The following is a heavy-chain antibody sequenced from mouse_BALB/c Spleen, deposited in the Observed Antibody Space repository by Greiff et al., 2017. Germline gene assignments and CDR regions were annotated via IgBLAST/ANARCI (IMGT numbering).Heavy chain of an antibody. D-gene: IGHD1-1*01. V-gene: IGHV1S135*01. Sequence: EVQLQQSGPELMKPGASVKISCKASGYSFTSYYMHWVKQSHGKSLEWIGYIDPFNGGTSYNQKFKGKATLTVDKSSSTGYMHLSSLTSEDSAVYYCASYYYGSSGFAYWGQGTLVTVSA. CDR3: ASYYYGSSGFAY. J-gene: IGHJ3*01. CDR1: GYSFTSYY. CDR2: IDPFNGGT.